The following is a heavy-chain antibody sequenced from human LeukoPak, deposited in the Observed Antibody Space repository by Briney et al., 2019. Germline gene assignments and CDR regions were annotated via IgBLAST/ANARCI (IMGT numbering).Heavy chain of an antibody. J-gene: IGHJ6*02. CDR1: GYSFTSYW. Sequence: GESLKISCKGSGYSFTSYWIGWVRQMPGKGLEWMGIIYPGDSDTRYSPSFQGQVTISADKSISTAYLQWSSLKASDTAMYYCARTTVTTFSRYYYYGMDVWGQGTTVTVSS. D-gene: IGHD4-17*01. CDR3: ARTTVTTFSRYYYYGMDV. V-gene: IGHV5-51*01. CDR2: IYPGDSDT.